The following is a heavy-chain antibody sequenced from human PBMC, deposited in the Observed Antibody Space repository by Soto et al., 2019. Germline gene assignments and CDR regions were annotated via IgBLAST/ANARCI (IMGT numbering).Heavy chain of an antibody. D-gene: IGHD6-19*01. CDR3: ARILVKQGSGGEFDY. J-gene: IGHJ4*02. CDR1: GFSLSTSGMC. CDR2: IDWDDDK. V-gene: IGHV2-70*11. Sequence: SGPTLVNPTQTLTLTCTFSGFSLSTSGMCVSWIRQPPGKALEWLARIDWDDDKYYSTSLKTRLTISKDTSKNQVVLTMTNMDPVDTATYYCARILVKQGSGGEFDYWGQGTPVTVSS.